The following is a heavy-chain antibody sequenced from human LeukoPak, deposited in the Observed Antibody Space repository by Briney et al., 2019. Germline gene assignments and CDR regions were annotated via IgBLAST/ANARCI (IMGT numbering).Heavy chain of an antibody. CDR3: AKDFRSQTFDY. CDR1: GFTFSNYA. Sequence: GSLRLSCAASGFTFSNYAMSWVRQAPGKGLEWVSAISDSGGHSTYYADSVKGRFTISRDDSKNTLYLQMNGLRAEGTAVYYCAKDFRSQTFDYWGQGTLVTVSS. J-gene: IGHJ4*02. V-gene: IGHV3-23*01. CDR2: ISDSGGHST.